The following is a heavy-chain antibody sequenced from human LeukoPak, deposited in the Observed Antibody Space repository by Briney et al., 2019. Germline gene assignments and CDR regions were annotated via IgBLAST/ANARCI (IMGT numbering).Heavy chain of an antibody. CDR3: AKAGIGVVGYFDY. D-gene: IGHD6-19*01. Sequence: GGSLRLSCAASGFTFSSYAMSWVRQAPGKGLEWVSAIRGSGGGTYRADSVKGRFTISRDNSKNTLYLQMNSLRDEDTALYYCAKAGIGVVGYFDYWGQGTLVTVSS. J-gene: IGHJ4*02. CDR2: IRGSGGGT. V-gene: IGHV3-23*01. CDR1: GFTFSSYA.